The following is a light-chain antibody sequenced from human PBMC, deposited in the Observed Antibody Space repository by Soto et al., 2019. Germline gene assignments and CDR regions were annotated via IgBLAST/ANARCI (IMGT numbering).Light chain of an antibody. V-gene: IGKV3-15*01. Sequence: EIVMTQSPAALSVSPGERATLSCRASQSVRSYLAWYQQKPGQAPRLLIYDTSTRATGIPARFSGSGSGTEFTLTISSLQSEDVAVYYCQQYNKWPPLTFGGGTKVEIK. CDR2: DTS. CDR3: QQYNKWPPLT. J-gene: IGKJ4*01. CDR1: QSVRSY.